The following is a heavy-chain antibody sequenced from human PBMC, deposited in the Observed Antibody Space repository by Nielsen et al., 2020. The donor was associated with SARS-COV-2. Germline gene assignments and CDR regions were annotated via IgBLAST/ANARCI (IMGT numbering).Heavy chain of an antibody. CDR3: VRLNGDDAFDI. CDR1: GFSLSTSGMR. V-gene: IGHV2-70*04. Sequence: SGPTLVQPTQTLTLTCTFSGFSLSTSGMRVSWIRQPPGKALEWPARIDWDDDKFYSTSLKTRLTISKDTSKNQVVLTMTNMDPVDTATYYCVRLNGDDAFDIWGQGTMVTVSS. J-gene: IGHJ3*02. D-gene: IGHD2-8*01. CDR2: IDWDDDK.